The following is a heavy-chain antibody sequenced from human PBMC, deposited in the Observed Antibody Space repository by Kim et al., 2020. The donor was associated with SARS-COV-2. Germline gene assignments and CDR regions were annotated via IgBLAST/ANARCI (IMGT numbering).Heavy chain of an antibody. J-gene: IGHJ4*02. CDR1: GFTFSSYW. Sequence: GSLRLSCAASGFTFSSYWMSWVRQAPGKGLEWVANIKQDGSEKYYVDSVKGRFTISRDNAKNSLYLQMNSLRAEDTAVYYCARGDGYNYAFFDYWGQGTLVTVSS. CDR3: ARGDGYNYAFFDY. CDR2: IKQDGSEK. D-gene: IGHD5-12*01. V-gene: IGHV3-7*01.